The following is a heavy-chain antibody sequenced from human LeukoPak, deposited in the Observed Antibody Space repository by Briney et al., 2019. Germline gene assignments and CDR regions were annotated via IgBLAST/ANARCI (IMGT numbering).Heavy chain of an antibody. V-gene: IGHV3-30*04. CDR2: ISYDGSNK. D-gene: IGHD6-13*01. J-gene: IGHJ4*02. CDR3: ARDPGIAAAGTSFDY. CDR1: GFTFSSYA. Sequence: GRSLRLSCAASGFTFSSYAMHWVRQAPGKGLEWVAVISYDGSNKYYADSVKGRFTISRDNAKNSLYLQMNSLRAEDTAVYYCARDPGIAAAGTSFDYWGQGTLVTVSS.